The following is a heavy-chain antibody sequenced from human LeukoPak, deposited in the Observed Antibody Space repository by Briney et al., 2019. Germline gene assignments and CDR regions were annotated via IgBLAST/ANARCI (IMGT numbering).Heavy chain of an antibody. D-gene: IGHD6-19*01. Sequence: SETLSLTCAVYGPFETYYWTLVRQPSGKGLEWIGEITYRGNTNYNPSLESRLRISVDRTKQQFYLTLTSVTAADTAVYYCAGYGGDWYPESWGQGTLVTISS. CDR2: ITYRGNT. V-gene: IGHV4-34*01. CDR1: GPFETYY. J-gene: IGHJ4*02. CDR3: AGYGGDWYPES.